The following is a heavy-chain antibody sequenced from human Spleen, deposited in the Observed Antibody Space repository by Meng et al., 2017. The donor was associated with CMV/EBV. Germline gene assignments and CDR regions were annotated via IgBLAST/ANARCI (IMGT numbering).Heavy chain of an antibody. V-gene: IGHV1-8*02. J-gene: IGHJ4*02. Sequence: ASVKVSCKASGYTFTGYYLHWVRQATGQGLEWMGWKSPNSGNTGYPQKFQGRVTMTRNTSTITAYMELSSLRPEDTAVYYCARGTVTGTGGADYWGQGTLVTVSS. CDR1: GYTFTGYY. CDR2: KSPNSGNT. D-gene: IGHD1-7*01. CDR3: ARGTVTGTGGADY.